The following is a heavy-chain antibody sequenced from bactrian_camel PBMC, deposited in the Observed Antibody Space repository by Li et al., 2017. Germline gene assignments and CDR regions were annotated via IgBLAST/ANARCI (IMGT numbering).Heavy chain of an antibody. D-gene: IGHD1*01. CDR1: GFAFDDYG. V-gene: IGHV3-1*01. CDR2: IYRDGRNG. Sequence: VQLVESGGGLVQPGGSLRLSCAASGFAFDDYGMAWIRQAPGKGLEWVCSIYRDGRNGHCAESMRGRFTVSRDNAKNTLYLQLNSLKTEDTAMYYCANVAALGFDYWGQGTQVTVS. CDR3: ANVAALGFDY. J-gene: IGHJ6*01.